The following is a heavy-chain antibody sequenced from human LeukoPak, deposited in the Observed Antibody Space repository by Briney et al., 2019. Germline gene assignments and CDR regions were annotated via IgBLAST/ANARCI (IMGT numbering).Heavy chain of an antibody. J-gene: IGHJ5*02. Sequence: ASVKVSCKASGYTFTSYYMHWVRQAPGQGLEWMGIINPSGGSTSYAQKFQGRVTMTRDMSTSTVYMELSSLRSDDTAVYYCARGDDYIWGSAFNWFDPWGQGTLVTVSS. CDR2: INPSGGST. V-gene: IGHV1-46*01. D-gene: IGHD3-16*01. CDR3: ARGDDYIWGSAFNWFDP. CDR1: GYTFTSYY.